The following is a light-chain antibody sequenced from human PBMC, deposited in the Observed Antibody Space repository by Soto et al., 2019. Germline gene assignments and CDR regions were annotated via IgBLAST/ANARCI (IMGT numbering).Light chain of an antibody. CDR1: SSNIGAGYD. CDR2: NNN. J-gene: IGLJ1*01. V-gene: IGLV1-40*01. CDR3: QSYDSSLSGSYV. Sequence: QSVLTQPPSVSGAPGQRVTISCTGSSSNIGAGYDVHWYQRLPWTAPKVLIYNNNNRPSGVPDRFSGSKSGTSASLAITGLQAEDEADYYCQSYDSSLSGSYVFGTGTKLTVL.